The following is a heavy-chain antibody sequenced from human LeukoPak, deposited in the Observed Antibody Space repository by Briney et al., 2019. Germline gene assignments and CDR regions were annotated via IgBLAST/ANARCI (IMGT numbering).Heavy chain of an antibody. Sequence: GGSLRLSCAASGFTFSSYTMNWVRQAPGKGLEWVSTVGRSGADTYYADSVRGRFTISKDSSKNTLQMNSLSAEDTAVYYCVKHSGGVYGNSDYWGQGILVTVSS. CDR3: VKHSGGVYGNSDY. CDR1: GFTFSSYT. J-gene: IGHJ4*02. CDR2: VGRSGADT. V-gene: IGHV3-23*01. D-gene: IGHD1-1*01.